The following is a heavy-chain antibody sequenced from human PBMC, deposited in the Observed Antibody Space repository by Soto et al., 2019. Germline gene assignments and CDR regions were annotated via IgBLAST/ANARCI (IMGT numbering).Heavy chain of an antibody. V-gene: IGHV3-30-3*01. J-gene: IGHJ4*02. Sequence: QVQLVESGGGVVQPGRSLRLSCAASGFTFSSYAMHWVRQAPGKGLEWVAVISYDGSNKYYADSVKGRFTISRDNSKNTLYLQMNSLRAEDTAVYYCARGPYYYDSSGPFEYWGQGTLVTVSS. CDR1: GFTFSSYA. CDR3: ARGPYYYDSSGPFEY. CDR2: ISYDGSNK. D-gene: IGHD3-22*01.